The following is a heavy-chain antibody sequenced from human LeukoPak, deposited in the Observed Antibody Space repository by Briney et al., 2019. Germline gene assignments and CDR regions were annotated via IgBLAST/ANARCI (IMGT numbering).Heavy chain of an antibody. CDR3: ATPDYGSGSFPYMDV. D-gene: IGHD3-10*01. Sequence: SETLSLTCAVYGGSFSGYYWSWIRQPPGKGLEWIGEINHSGSTNYNPSLKGRVTISVDTSKNQFSLKLSSVTAADTAVYYCATPDYGSGSFPYMDVWGKGTTVTVSS. CDR2: INHSGST. J-gene: IGHJ6*03. V-gene: IGHV4-34*01. CDR1: GGSFSGYY.